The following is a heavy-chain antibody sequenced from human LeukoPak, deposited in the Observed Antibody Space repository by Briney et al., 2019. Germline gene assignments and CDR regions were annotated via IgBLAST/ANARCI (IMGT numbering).Heavy chain of an antibody. Sequence: GGSLRLSCAASGFTFSSYAMTWVRQVPGKGLEWVSGISGSGGRTYYADSVKGRFTVSRDNSKNTLFLQMNSLRAEDTAVYYCAKGTGDSGSSIDYWGQGTLVTVSS. D-gene: IGHD6-13*01. CDR2: ISGSGGRT. CDR1: GFTFSSYA. CDR3: AKGTGDSGSSIDY. V-gene: IGHV3-23*01. J-gene: IGHJ4*02.